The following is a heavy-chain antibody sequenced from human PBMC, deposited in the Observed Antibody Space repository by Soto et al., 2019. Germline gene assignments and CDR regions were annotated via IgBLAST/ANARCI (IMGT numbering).Heavy chain of an antibody. CDR1: GFTFRTYW. CDR3: ARVRTEIYYGMDV. V-gene: IGHV3-7*05. CDR2: IKYDESEK. Sequence: EVQLVESGGGLVQPGGSLRLSCVASGFTFRTYWMAWVRQAPEKGLEWVANIKYDESEKYYVDSVKGRFTVSRDNARNSLFVQMHSLRAEDTAVYYCARVRTEIYYGMDVWGQGTTVTVSS. J-gene: IGHJ6*02.